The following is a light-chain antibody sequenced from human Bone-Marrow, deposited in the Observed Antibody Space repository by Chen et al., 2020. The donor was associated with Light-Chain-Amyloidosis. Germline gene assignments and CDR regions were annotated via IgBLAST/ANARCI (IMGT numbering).Light chain of an antibody. Sequence: SYVLTQPSSVSGAAGQTATIACGGTNIGSTSVHWYQQTPGQAPLLVVYDDSDRPSGIPERLSGSNSGNTATLTISRVEAGDEADYYCQVWDRSSDRPVFGGGTKLTVL. CDR3: QVWDRSSDRPV. V-gene: IGLV3-21*02. CDR1: NIGSTS. CDR2: DDS. J-gene: IGLJ3*02.